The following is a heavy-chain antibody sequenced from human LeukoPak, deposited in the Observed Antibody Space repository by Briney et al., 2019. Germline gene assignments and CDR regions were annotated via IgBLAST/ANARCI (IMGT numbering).Heavy chain of an antibody. Sequence: SETLSLTCTVSGGSISSSSYYWGWIRQPPGKGLEWIGSIYYSGSTYYNPSLKSRVTISVDTSKNQFSLKLSSGTAADTAVYYCARHRYSSSDMAADWGQGTLVTVSS. V-gene: IGHV4-39*01. CDR2: IYYSGST. D-gene: IGHD6-6*01. J-gene: IGHJ4*02. CDR3: ARHRYSSSDMAAD. CDR1: GGSISSSSYY.